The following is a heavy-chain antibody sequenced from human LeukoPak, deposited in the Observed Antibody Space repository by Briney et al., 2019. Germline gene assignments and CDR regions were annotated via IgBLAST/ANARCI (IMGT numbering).Heavy chain of an antibody. V-gene: IGHV4-30-2*01. J-gene: IGHJ5*02. CDR2: IYHSGST. Sequence: SETLSLTCAVSGGSISSGGYSGSWIRQPPGRGLEWVGYIYHSGSTYYTPSLKSRVTISVDRSKNQFSLKLSSVTAADTAVYYCARARDFVVNWFDPWGQGTLVTVSS. CDR1: GGSISSGGYS. CDR3: ARARDFVVNWFDP. D-gene: IGHD3-3*01.